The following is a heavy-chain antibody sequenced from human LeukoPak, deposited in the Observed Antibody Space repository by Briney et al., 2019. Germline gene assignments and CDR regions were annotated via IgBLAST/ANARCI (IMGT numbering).Heavy chain of an antibody. V-gene: IGHV1-2*02. CDR3: ARGLWFGELYDAFDI. D-gene: IGHD3-10*01. CDR2: INPNSGGT. Sequence: GASVKVSFKASGSPFTGYYMHWVRPAPGQGLEWMGWINPNSGGTNYAQKSQGRVTITRDTSISTAYLELSRPRSDDTDVYYCARGLWFGELYDAFDIWGQGTMVTVSS. CDR1: GSPFTGYY. J-gene: IGHJ3*02.